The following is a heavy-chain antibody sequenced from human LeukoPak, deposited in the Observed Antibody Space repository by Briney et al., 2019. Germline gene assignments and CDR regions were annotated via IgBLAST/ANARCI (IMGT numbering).Heavy chain of an antibody. Sequence: SGTLSLTCTVSDDSISTYYWSWIRQPAGKGLEWIGQIHTSGSTIYDPSLKSRVAMSVDTSKNHFSLKLNSVTAADTAVYYCAGRGSSTSWSFDLWGQGTLVTVSS. CDR3: AGRGSSTSWSFDL. J-gene: IGHJ4*02. V-gene: IGHV4-4*07. D-gene: IGHD2-2*01. CDR2: IHTSGST. CDR1: DDSISTYY.